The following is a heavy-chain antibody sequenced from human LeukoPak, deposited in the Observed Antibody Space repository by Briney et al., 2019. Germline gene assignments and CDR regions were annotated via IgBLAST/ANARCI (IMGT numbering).Heavy chain of an antibody. CDR1: GFTFSDYY. CDR2: ISRNSYT. Sequence: GGALRLSCAASGFTFSDYYMSWIRQAPGKGLEWVSYISRNSYTNYADSVKGRFTISRDNAKNSLYLQMASLRAEDTAVYYCARMGIAAVGAYYFDYWGQGTLVAVSS. V-gene: IGHV3-11*06. D-gene: IGHD6-13*01. CDR3: ARMGIAAVGAYYFDY. J-gene: IGHJ4*02.